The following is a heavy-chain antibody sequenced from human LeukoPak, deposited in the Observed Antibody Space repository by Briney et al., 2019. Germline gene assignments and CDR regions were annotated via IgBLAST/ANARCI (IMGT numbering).Heavy chain of an antibody. Sequence: WGSLRLSCAASGFTFNTYTMNWVRQAPGKGLEWVSSITASSTAIYSADSVKGRFTISRDNAKNFLYLQMNSLRAEDTAVYYCARTYYDILTGYNPYFDYWGQGILVTVSS. J-gene: IGHJ4*02. CDR3: ARTYYDILTGYNPYFDY. CDR2: ITASSTAI. D-gene: IGHD3-9*01. CDR1: GFTFNTYT. V-gene: IGHV3-21*01.